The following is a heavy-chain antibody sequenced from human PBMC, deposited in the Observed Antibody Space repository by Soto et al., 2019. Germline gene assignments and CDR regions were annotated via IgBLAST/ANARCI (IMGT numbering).Heavy chain of an antibody. D-gene: IGHD2-15*01. V-gene: IGHV4-59*01. J-gene: IGHJ3*02. Sequence: SETLSLTCTVSGGSISRYYWNWIRQPPGKGLEWIGYIYYSGSTNYNPSLKSRVTISVDTSKNQFSLKLSSVTAADTAVYYCARENCSGGSCYSYNNAFDIWGQGTMVTVSS. CDR2: IYYSGST. CDR1: GGSISRYY. CDR3: ARENCSGGSCYSYNNAFDI.